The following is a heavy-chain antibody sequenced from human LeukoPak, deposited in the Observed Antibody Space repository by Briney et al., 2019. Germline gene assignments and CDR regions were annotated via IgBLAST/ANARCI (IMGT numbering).Heavy chain of an antibody. CDR1: GFTFSDYY. V-gene: IGHV3-11*04. CDR2: ISSSGSTI. J-gene: IGHJ5*02. CDR3: ARDSARNWFDP. Sequence: GGSLRLSCAASGFTFSDYYMSWIRQAPGKGLEWVSYISSSGSTIYYADSVRGRFTISRDNAKNSLYLQMNSLRAEDTAVYYCARDSARNWFDPWGQGTLVTVSS.